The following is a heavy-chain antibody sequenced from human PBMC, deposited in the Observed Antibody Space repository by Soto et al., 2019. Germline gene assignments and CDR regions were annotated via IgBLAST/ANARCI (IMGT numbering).Heavy chain of an antibody. D-gene: IGHD3-3*01. CDR1: GFSFASFA. CDR3: AKWSYLDY. CDR2: ISGSDGKT. J-gene: IGHJ4*02. V-gene: IGHV3-23*01. Sequence: PGGSRRLSCTTSGFSFASFAMTWVRQAPGKGLEWVATISGSDGKTYYADSVKGRFSISRETSRNTLYLQMNSLRADDTAIYYCAKWSYLDYWGQGTGVSISS.